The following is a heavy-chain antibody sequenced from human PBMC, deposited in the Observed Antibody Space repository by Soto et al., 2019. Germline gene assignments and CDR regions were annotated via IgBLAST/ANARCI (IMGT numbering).Heavy chain of an antibody. J-gene: IGHJ4*02. V-gene: IGHV3-74*01. CDR1: AFTFSRYL. D-gene: IGHD3-16*01. CDR2: INSDVSST. Sequence: PEGSLRLSWTASAFTFSRYLMHWIRQAPGKGLVWVSRINSDVSSTSYADSGKGRFTISRDNAKNTLYLQMNSLRAEDTAVYYCARECYYYSWGSYLATFAYWGQRTLVTGSS. CDR3: ARECYYYSWGSYLATFAY.